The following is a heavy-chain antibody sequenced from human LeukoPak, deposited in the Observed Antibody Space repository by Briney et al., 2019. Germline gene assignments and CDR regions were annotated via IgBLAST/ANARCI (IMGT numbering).Heavy chain of an antibody. CDR1: GYTFISYG. D-gene: IGHD1-1*01. Sequence: GASVKVSCKASGYTFISYGISWVRQAPGQGLEWVGWIFTYNGDTKYEKKFQGRVTMTSDSSTNTVYLELRSLRSDHTAVYLCARGKEREPFDFWGQGTLVTVSS. CDR2: IFTYNGDT. V-gene: IGHV1-18*01. CDR3: ARGKEREPFDF. J-gene: IGHJ4*02.